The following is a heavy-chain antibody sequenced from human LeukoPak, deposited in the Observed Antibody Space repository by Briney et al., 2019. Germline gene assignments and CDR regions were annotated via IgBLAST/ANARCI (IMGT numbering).Heavy chain of an antibody. CDR2: IDPSDSYT. J-gene: IGHJ2*01. CDR3: TRLMRRGGLNHWYSDL. D-gene: IGHD3-16*01. Sequence: GESLRIACKGSGYSRTNYWSSWVRQMPGKGLEWMGRIDPSDSYTNYSPSFQGHVTISADRSISTAYLQWSSLKASDTAMYYCTRLMRRGGLNHWYSDLWGRGTLVTVSS. V-gene: IGHV5-10-1*01. CDR1: GYSRTNYW.